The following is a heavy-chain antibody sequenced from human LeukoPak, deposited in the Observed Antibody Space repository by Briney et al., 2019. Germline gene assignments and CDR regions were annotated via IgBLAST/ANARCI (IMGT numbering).Heavy chain of an antibody. V-gene: IGHV3-21*01. CDR2: ISSSSSYI. J-gene: IGHJ4*02. CDR3: ARDSTLAARPGGYYFDY. CDR1: GFTFSSYS. Sequence: GGSLRLSCAASGFTFSSYSMNWVRQAPGKGLEWVSSISSSSSYIYYADSVKGRFTISRDNAKNSLYLQMNSLRAEDTAVYYCARDSTLAARPGGYYFDYWGQGTLVTVSS. D-gene: IGHD6-6*01.